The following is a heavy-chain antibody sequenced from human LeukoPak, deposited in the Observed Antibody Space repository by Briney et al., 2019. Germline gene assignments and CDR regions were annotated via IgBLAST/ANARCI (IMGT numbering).Heavy chain of an antibody. D-gene: IGHD5-12*01. J-gene: IGHJ4*02. Sequence: LPGGSLRLSCAPSGFTFSSYAMHWVRQAPGKGLEWVANIKQGGIEKYYVDSVKGRFTISRDNAENSLYLQMNSLRAEDTAVYYCARVNNIRGFSGYDYWGQGTLVTVSS. CDR1: GFTFSSYA. CDR3: ARVNNIRGFSGYDY. V-gene: IGHV3-7*04. CDR2: IKQGGIEK.